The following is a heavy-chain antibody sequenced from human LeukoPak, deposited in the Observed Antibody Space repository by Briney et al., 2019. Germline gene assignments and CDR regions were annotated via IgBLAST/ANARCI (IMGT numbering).Heavy chain of an antibody. CDR1: GFTFSSYA. CDR3: AKTPPRASYCTGGVCYWDY. CDR2: IRGSGGST. D-gene: IGHD2-8*02. V-gene: IGHV3-23*01. Sequence: QAGGSLRLSCAASGFTFSSYAMSWVRQAPGKGLEWVSAIRGSGGSTYYADSVKGRFTISRGNSKNTLYLQMNSLRAEDTAVYYCAKTPPRASYCTGGVCYWDYWGQGTLVTVSS. J-gene: IGHJ4*02.